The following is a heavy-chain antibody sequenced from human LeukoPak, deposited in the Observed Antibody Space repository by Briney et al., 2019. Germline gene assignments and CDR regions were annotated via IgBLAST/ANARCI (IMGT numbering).Heavy chain of an antibody. CDR2: ISLNSETK. V-gene: IGHV3-9*01. D-gene: IGHD1-1*01. CDR1: GFTFDDYD. CDR3: TRVDYNWDVLDS. J-gene: IGHJ4*02. Sequence: PGGSLRLSCVASGFTFDDYDMHWVRQLPGKGLEWVSGISLNSETKDYADSVEGRFVISGDNAKNSLYLQMNSVRPEDTALYYCTRVDYNWDVLDSWGQGTLVIVSA.